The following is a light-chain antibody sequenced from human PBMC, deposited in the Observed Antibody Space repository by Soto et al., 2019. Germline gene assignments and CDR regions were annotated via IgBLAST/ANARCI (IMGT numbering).Light chain of an antibody. V-gene: IGLV2-14*01. CDR1: SSDVGGYNY. Sequence: QSALTQPASVSGSPGQSITISCTGPSSDVGGYNYVSWYQQHPGKAPKLMIYDVSNRPSGVSNRFSGSKSGNTASLTISRLHAEDEADYYCSSYTSSSTRVVGGGSKLTVL. CDR2: DVS. CDR3: SSYTSSSTRV. J-gene: IGLJ2*01.